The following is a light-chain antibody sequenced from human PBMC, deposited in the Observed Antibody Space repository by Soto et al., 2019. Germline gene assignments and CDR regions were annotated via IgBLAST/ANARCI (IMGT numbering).Light chain of an antibody. Sequence: ETVMSQSPVTLSLSPWERATLSCMASQSVGSSLAWYQQKPGQAPRLLIYDASNRATGIPDRFSGSGSGTDFTLTISRLEPEDFAVYYCRQYGRSLGFAFGGGTKVDIK. J-gene: IGKJ4*01. CDR2: DAS. CDR3: RQYGRSLGFA. V-gene: IGKV3-20*01. CDR1: QSVGSS.